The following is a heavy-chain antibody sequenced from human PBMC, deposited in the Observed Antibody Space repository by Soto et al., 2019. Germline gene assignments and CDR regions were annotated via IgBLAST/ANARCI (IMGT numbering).Heavy chain of an antibody. CDR1: GGTFSSYA. CDR2: IIPIFGTA. D-gene: IGHD3-3*01. CDR3: ARVGYDFWSGYLKGMDV. J-gene: IGHJ6*02. Sequence: SVKVSCKASGGTFSSYAISWVRQAPGQGLEWMGGIIPIFGTANYAQKFQGRVTITADESTSTAYMELSSLRSEDTAVYYCARVGYDFWSGYLKGMDVWGQGTTVTVSS. V-gene: IGHV1-69*13.